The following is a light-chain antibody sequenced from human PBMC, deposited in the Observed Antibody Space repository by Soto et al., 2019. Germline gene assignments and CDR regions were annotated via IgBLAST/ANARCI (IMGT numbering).Light chain of an antibody. CDR3: QQYGSSPRIT. CDR1: QSVSSN. Sequence: EIVMTQYPATLSLSHGERATLSCRASQSVSSNLAWYQQKPGQAPRLLIYGASTRATGIPARFSGSGSGTDFTLTISRLEPEDFAVYYCQQYGSSPRITFGQGTKVDIK. J-gene: IGKJ1*01. CDR2: GAS. V-gene: IGKV3-20*01.